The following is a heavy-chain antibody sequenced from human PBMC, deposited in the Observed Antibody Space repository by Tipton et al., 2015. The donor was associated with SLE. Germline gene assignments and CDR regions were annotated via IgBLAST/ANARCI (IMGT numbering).Heavy chain of an antibody. CDR1: GESSSGHY. J-gene: IGHJ1*01. Sequence: TLSLTCAVNGESSSGHYWSWIRRSPGKGLEWIGDIHDGGSTYYNPSLKSRVTISLDTSKNQFSLKLSSVTAADTAVYYCARDGSQWLAAYFHHWGQGTLVTVSS. CDR2: IHDGGST. D-gene: IGHD6-19*01. V-gene: IGHV4-34*01. CDR3: ARDGSQWLAAYFHH.